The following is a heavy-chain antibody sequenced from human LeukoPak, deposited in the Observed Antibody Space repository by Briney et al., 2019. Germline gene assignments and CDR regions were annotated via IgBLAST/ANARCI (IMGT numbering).Heavy chain of an antibody. Sequence: GGSLRLSCAASGFSFSGYAMSWVRQAPGKGLEWVSAISGSGSATYYADSVKGRFTISRDNSKNTLYLQMNSLRAEDTAVYYCAKDVRVGGGGMDVWGQGTPVTVSS. CDR3: AKDVRVGGGGMDV. CDR1: GFSFSGYA. D-gene: IGHD1-26*01. CDR2: ISGSGSAT. J-gene: IGHJ6*02. V-gene: IGHV3-23*01.